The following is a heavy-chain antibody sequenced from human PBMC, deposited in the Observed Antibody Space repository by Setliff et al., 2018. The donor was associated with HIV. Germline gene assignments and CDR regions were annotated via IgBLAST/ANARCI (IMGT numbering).Heavy chain of an antibody. CDR2: INTNTGNP. Sequence: ASVKVSCKASGYSFADYAMNWVRQAPRQGLEWMGYINTNTGNPMYAQGFTGRFVFSFDTSVTTAYLQITGLRTEDTAVYFCARGGTHYDFWSGYRLGYFDLWGRGTLVTVSS. V-gene: IGHV7-4-1*02. J-gene: IGHJ2*01. CDR1: GYSFADYA. CDR3: ARGGTHYDFWSGYRLGYFDL. D-gene: IGHD3-3*01.